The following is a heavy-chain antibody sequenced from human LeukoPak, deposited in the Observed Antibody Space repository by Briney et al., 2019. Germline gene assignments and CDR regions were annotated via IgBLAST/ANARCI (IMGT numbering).Heavy chain of an antibody. D-gene: IGHD1-20*01. CDR1: GFSFSNYE. V-gene: IGHV3-48*03. CDR3: VVSITGTYDY. J-gene: IGHJ4*02. CDR2: ISSSGSTI. Sequence: GGSLRLSCAASGFSFSNYEMNWVRQAPGQGLEWVSHISSSGSTIFYADSVKGRFTISRDNAKNSLYLQMNSLRAEDTAVYYCVVSITGTYDYWGQGTLVTVSS.